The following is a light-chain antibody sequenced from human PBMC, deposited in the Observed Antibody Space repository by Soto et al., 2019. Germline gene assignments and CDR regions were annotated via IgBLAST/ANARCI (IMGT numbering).Light chain of an antibody. CDR3: ATWDDSLNGAYV. J-gene: IGLJ1*01. Sequence: QSVLTQPRSASGTPGQRVTISCSGSSSNIGSNLVTWYQHLPGTAPRLLIYANDQRPSGVPDRFSGSKSDTSASLAISALQSEDKADYYCATWDDSLNGAYVFGTGTKLTVL. CDR2: AND. CDR1: SSNIGSNL. V-gene: IGLV1-44*01.